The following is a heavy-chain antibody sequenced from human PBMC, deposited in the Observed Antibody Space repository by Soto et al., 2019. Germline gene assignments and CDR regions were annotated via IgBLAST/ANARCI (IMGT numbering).Heavy chain of an antibody. Sequence: GASVKVSCKASGGTFSSYAISWVRQAPGQGLEWMGGIIPIFGTANYAQKFQGRVTITADESTSTAYMELSSLRSEDTAVYYCATVDTAMVLYFDYWGQGTLVTVSS. CDR2: IIPIFGTA. V-gene: IGHV1-69*13. CDR1: GGTFSSYA. D-gene: IGHD5-18*01. CDR3: ATVDTAMVLYFDY. J-gene: IGHJ4*02.